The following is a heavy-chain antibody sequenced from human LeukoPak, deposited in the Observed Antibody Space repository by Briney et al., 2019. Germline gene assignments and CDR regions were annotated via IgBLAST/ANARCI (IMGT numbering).Heavy chain of an antibody. CDR1: GGSISSYY. CDR3: ARVGGGCDCSSTSCCYYYGMDV. Sequence: SETLSFTCTVSGGSISSYYLSWIRQPAGKGLEWIGRIYTSGSTNYNPSLKSRVTMSVDTSKNQFSLKLSSVTAADTAVYYCARVGGGCDCSSTSCCYYYGMDVWGQGTTVTVSS. V-gene: IGHV4-4*07. CDR2: IYTSGST. D-gene: IGHD2-2*01. J-gene: IGHJ6*02.